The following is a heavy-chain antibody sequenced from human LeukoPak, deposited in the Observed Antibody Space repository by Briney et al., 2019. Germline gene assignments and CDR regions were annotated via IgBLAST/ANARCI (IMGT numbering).Heavy chain of an antibody. CDR1: GESFSGYF. CDR3: ARIWPDL. D-gene: IGHD3-10*01. CDR2: INHSGYT. V-gene: IGHV4-34*01. Sequence: SETLSLTCAVYGESFSGYFWSWIRQPPGKGLEWIGEINHSGYTNYNPSLKSRVAISVDTSKKQFSLRLNSVTAADTAVYYCARIWPDLWGRGTLVTVSS. J-gene: IGHJ2*01.